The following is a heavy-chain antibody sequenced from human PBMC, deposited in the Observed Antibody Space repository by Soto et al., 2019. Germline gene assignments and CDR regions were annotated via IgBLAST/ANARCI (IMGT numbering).Heavy chain of an antibody. V-gene: IGHV4-39*01. CDR1: GGSISSSSYY. J-gene: IGHJ4*02. Sequence: QLQLQESGPGLVKPSETLSLTCTVSGGSISSSSYYWGWIRQPPGKGLEWIGSIYYSGSTYYNPSLRSRVTISVDTSKNQFSLKLSSVTAADTAVYYCARQESIAARPDDGGFDYWGQGTLVTVSS. CDR2: IYYSGST. CDR3: ARQESIAARPDDGGFDY. D-gene: IGHD6-6*01.